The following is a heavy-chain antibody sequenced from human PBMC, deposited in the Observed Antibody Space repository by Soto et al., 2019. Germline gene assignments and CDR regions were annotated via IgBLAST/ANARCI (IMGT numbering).Heavy chain of an antibody. D-gene: IGHD3-22*01. CDR1: GDSMNSEY. J-gene: IGHJ5*02. CDR2: IFPTGTT. V-gene: IGHV4-4*09. CDR3: ARGSVDTVDSSGFYES. Sequence: SDTLSLTWSFSGDSMNSEYGTWIRQPPGKGLEWIGYIFPTGTTNYNPSLKSLVIISVDRSKNQFSLDLSSVTAADRVVYYCARGSVDTVDSSGFYESWGKGTPVTVS.